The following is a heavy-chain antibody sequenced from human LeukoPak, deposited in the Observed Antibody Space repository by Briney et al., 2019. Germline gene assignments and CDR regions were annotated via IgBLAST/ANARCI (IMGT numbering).Heavy chain of an antibody. D-gene: IGHD3-22*01. CDR1: GYTLTSYG. CDR2: ISAYNGNT. CDR3: ARVSERYYYDSSGLSDY. J-gene: IGHJ4*02. Sequence: ASVKVSCKASGYTLTSYGISWVRQAPGQGLEWMGWISAYNGNTNYAQKLQGRVTMTTDTSTSTAYMELRSLRSDDTAVYYCARVSERYYYDSSGLSDYWGQGTLVTVSS. V-gene: IGHV1-18*01.